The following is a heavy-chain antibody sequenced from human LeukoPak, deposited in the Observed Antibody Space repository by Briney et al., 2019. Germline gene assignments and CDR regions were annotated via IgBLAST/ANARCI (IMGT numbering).Heavy chain of an antibody. Sequence: QPGRSLRLSCAASGFTFSSYGMHWVRQAPGKGLEWVAVIWYDGSNKYYADSVKGRFTISRDNSKNTLYLQMNSLRAEDTAVYYCARALRYGSGSYPFGYWGQGTPVTVSS. D-gene: IGHD3-10*01. CDR2: IWYDGSNK. CDR1: GFTFSSYG. V-gene: IGHV3-33*01. CDR3: ARALRYGSGSYPFGY. J-gene: IGHJ4*02.